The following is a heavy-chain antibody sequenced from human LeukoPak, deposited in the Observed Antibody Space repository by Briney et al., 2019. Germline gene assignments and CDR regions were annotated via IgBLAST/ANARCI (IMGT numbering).Heavy chain of an antibody. D-gene: IGHD3-16*01. CDR3: AREGILTSRAYDY. J-gene: IGHJ4*02. CDR1: GGSFSGYY. CDR2: INHSGST. V-gene: IGHV4-34*01. Sequence: SETLSLTCAVYGGSFSGYYWSWIRQPPGKGLEWIGEINHSGSTNYNPSLKSRVTMSLDTSKTQFSLKLSSVTAADTAVYYCAREGILTSRAYDYWGQGTQVTVSS.